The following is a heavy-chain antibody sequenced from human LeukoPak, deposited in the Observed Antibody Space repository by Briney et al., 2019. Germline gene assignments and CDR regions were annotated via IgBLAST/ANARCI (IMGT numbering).Heavy chain of an antibody. CDR3: ARHEEQTLYS. D-gene: IGHD1-26*01. V-gene: IGHV4-39*01. J-gene: IGHJ4*02. CDR2: VYHTGST. CDR1: GGSISSSSYS. Sequence: SETLSLTCTVSGGSISSSSYSWVWIRQPPGKGLEWIGTVYHTGSTYYNPSLKSRVTISVDTSKNHFSLKLSSVTAADTAVYYCARHEEQTLYSWDQGTLVTVSS.